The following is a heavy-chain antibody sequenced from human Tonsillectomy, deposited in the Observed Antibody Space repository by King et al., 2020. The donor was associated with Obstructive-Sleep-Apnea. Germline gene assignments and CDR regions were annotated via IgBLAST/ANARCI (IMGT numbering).Heavy chain of an antibody. CDR3: ARSPPYCGGDCFFFDY. CDR1: GGTFSSYA. V-gene: IGHV1-69*04. Sequence: QLVQSGAEVKKPGSSVKVSCKASGGTFSSYAINWVRQAPGQGLEWMGRIIPKPDIANYAQKFQGRVTITADKSTSTAYKELSSLRSEDTAVYYCARSPPYCGGDCFFFDYWGQGTLVTVSS. J-gene: IGHJ4*02. CDR2: IIPKPDIA. D-gene: IGHD2-21*02.